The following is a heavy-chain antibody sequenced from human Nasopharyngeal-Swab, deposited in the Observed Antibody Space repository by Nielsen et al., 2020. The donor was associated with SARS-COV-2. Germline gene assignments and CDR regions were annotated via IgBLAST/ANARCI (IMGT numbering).Heavy chain of an antibody. CDR1: GYTFTSYG. D-gene: IGHD6-6*01. J-gene: IGHJ4*02. V-gene: IGHV1-18*01. CDR2: ISAYNGNT. Sequence: ASVKVSRKASGYTFTSYGISWVRQAPGQGLEWMGWISAYNGNTNYAQKLQGRVTMTTDTSTSTAYMELRSLRSDDAAVYYCARVDLAARPDYWGQGTLVTVSS. CDR3: ARVDLAARPDY.